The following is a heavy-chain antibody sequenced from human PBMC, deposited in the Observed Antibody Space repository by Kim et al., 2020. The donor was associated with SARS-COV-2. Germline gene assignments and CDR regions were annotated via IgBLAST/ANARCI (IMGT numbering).Heavy chain of an antibody. D-gene: IGHD6-19*01. Sequence: SETLSLTCTVSGGSISSSSYYWGWIRQPPGKGLEWIGSIYYSGSTYYNPSLKSRVTISVDTSKNQFSLKLSSVTAADTAEYYCARSYDSSGWYVPRLIDYWGQGTLVTVSS. CDR3: ARSYDSSGWYVPRLIDY. CDR2: IYYSGST. CDR1: GGSISSSSYY. V-gene: IGHV4-39*01. J-gene: IGHJ4*02.